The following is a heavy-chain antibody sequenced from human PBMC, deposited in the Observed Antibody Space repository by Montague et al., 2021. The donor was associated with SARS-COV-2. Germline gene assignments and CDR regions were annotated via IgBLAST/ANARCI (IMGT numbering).Heavy chain of an antibody. CDR3: ARAQNTCFIANCVNYFDV. J-gene: IGHJ4*02. CDR2: IYYTGST. CDR1: GGSISSYY. D-gene: IGHD1-1*01. V-gene: IGHV4-59*01. Sequence: SETLSLTCTVSGGSISSYYWTWIRQSPGKGLEWIGHIYYTGSTKNNPSLKSRVSLSLDTPKNHFSLHLSSVTAADTAIYFCARAQNTCFIANCVNYFDVWGLGALVTVSS.